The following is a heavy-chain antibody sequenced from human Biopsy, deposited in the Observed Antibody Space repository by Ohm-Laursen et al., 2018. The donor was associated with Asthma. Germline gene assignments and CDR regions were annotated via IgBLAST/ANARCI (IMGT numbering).Heavy chain of an antibody. J-gene: IGHJ4*02. CDR3: ARASYDILTGYYNYFDY. Sequence: SVKVSCKASGYTFINYAIHWVRQAPGQRLEWMGWINAGNGNTKYSQKFQGRVTITADESTSTAYMELSSLRSEDTAVYYCARASYDILTGYYNYFDYWGQGTLVTVSS. CDR1: GYTFINYA. V-gene: IGHV1-3*01. CDR2: INAGNGNT. D-gene: IGHD3-9*01.